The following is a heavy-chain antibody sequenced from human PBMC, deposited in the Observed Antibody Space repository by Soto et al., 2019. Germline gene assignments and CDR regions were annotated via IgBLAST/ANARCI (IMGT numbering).Heavy chain of an antibody. CDR3: ARGDHYDGSGNYPGDY. V-gene: IGHV1-18*01. Sequence: ASVKVSCKASGYTFINYGLSWVRQAPGQGLEWIGWIGAYNGNRKFAQKFQGRVTMTTDTSTNTAYMELRSLRSDDTALYYCARGDHYDGSGNYPGDYWGQ. CDR2: IGAYNGNR. J-gene: IGHJ4*02. D-gene: IGHD3-22*01. CDR1: GYTFINYG.